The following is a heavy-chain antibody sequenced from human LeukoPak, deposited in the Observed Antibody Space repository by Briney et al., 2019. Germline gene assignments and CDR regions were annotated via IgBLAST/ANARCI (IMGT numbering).Heavy chain of an antibody. Sequence: SETLSLTCAVYGGSFSGYYWSWIRQPPGKGLEWIGEINHSGSTNYNPSLKSRVTISVDTSKNQFSLKLSSVTAADTAVYYCARRGGSYYNWFDPWGQGTLVTVSS. V-gene: IGHV4-34*01. CDR1: GGSFSGYY. CDR3: ARRGGSYYNWFDP. J-gene: IGHJ5*02. D-gene: IGHD1-26*01. CDR2: INHSGST.